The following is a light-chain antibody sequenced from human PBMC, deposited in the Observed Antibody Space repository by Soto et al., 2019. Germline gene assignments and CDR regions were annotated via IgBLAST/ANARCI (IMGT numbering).Light chain of an antibody. CDR1: QSVSSSF. V-gene: IGKV3-20*01. Sequence: ESVLTQSPGTLSLSPGERATLSCRASQSVSSSFLAWYQLKPGQAPRLLIYGASSRATGIPDRFSGSGSGTDFPLTISRLEPEDFAVYYCQQYDSSPWTFGQGTKVEIK. CDR2: GAS. CDR3: QQYDSSPWT. J-gene: IGKJ1*01.